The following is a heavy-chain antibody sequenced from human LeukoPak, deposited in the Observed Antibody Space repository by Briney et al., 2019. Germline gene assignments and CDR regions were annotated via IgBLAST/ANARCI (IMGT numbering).Heavy chain of an antibody. CDR2: IYPGDSDT. Sequence: GESLKISCKGSGYSFTNYWIGWVRQMPGKGLEWMGIIYPGDSDTRYSPSFQGQVTISADKSVSTAYLQWSSLKASDTAVYYCARIAHGNSGLRYYFDYWGQGTLVTVSS. CDR3: ARIAHGNSGLRYYFDY. D-gene: IGHD3-22*01. CDR1: GYSFTNYW. J-gene: IGHJ4*02. V-gene: IGHV5-51*01.